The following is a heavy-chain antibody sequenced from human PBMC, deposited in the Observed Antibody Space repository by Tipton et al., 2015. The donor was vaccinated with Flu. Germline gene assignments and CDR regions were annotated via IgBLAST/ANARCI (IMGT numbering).Heavy chain of an antibody. CDR2: IYSSGST. D-gene: IGHD2-21*02. Sequence: TLSLTCTVSGGSLSSYYWSWIRQPAGKGLEWIGRIYSSGSTKYNSSLKSRVTMSVDTSKNQFTLKLSSVTAADTAVYYCARDPTADSVLTAIVYYYYGMEVWGQGTTVTVSS. V-gene: IGHV4-4*07. CDR3: ARDPTADSVLTAIVYYYYGMEV. CDR1: GGSLSSYY. J-gene: IGHJ6*02.